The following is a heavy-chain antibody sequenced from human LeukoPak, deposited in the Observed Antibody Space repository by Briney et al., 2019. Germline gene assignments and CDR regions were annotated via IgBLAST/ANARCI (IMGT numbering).Heavy chain of an antibody. D-gene: IGHD1-14*01. CDR3: ARGEPFDY. CDR1: GGSIRNYY. V-gene: IGHV4-4*07. CDR2: IYDSGST. J-gene: IGHJ4*02. Sequence: SETLSLTYTVSGGSIRNYYWHWIRQPAGKGLEWIGRIYDSGSTNYNPSLKSRLTMSVDTSKNQVSLKLSSVTAADTAVYYCARGEPFDYWGQGILVTVSS.